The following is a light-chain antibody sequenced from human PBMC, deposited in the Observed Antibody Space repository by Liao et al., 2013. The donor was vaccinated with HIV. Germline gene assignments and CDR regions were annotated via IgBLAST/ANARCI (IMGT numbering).Light chain of an antibody. CDR3: QVWDSSSDHPV. J-gene: IGLJ3*02. Sequence: SYELTQPPSVSVAPGKTASITCGENNIGSKSVHWYQQKPGQAPVLVIYYDSDRPSGIPERFSGSNSGNTATLTINRVEAGDEADYYCQVWDSSSDHPVFGGGTKLTVL. V-gene: IGLV3-21*04. CDR1: NIGSKS. CDR2: YDS.